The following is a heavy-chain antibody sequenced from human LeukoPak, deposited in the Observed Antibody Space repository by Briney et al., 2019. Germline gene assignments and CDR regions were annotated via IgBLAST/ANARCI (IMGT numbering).Heavy chain of an antibody. D-gene: IGHD6-13*01. V-gene: IGHV3-7*01. J-gene: IGHJ4*02. Sequence: GGSLRLSCAASGFTFSSYWMSWVRQAPGKGLEWVANIKQDGSEKYYVDSVKGRFTISRDNAKNSLYLQMNSLRAEDTAVYYCARDAPGIAAAGTRTGYWGQGTLVTVSS. CDR3: ARDAPGIAAAGTRTGY. CDR2: IKQDGSEK. CDR1: GFTFSSYW.